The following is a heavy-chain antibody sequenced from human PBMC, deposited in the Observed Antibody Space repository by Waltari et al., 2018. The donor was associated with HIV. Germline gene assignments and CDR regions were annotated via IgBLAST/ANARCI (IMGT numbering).Heavy chain of an antibody. CDR3: VTSAYGANSWIDY. J-gene: IGHJ4*02. D-gene: IGHD3-10*01. Sequence: QLVQSGVEIKKPGESLKISCTGSGSSITTNWIGWVRQMPGKGLDWMAIIYPDDSDTRYNPSFRGQVTISVDRSISTAHLSWRRLKTSDTGIYYCVTSAYGANSWIDYWGQGTPVTVSS. CDR2: IYPDDSDT. CDR1: GSSITTNW. V-gene: IGHV5-51*01.